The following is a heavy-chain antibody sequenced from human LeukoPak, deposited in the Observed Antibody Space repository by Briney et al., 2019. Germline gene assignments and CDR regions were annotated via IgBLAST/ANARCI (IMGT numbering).Heavy chain of an antibody. V-gene: IGHV1-18*01. CDR1: GYTFTSYG. Sequence: ASVKVSCKASGYTFTSYGISWVRQAPGQGLEWMGWISAYNGNTNYAQKLQGRVTMTTDTSTSTAYMELRSLRSDDTAVYYCARDLHVVVPAASLVGYWGQGTLVTVSS. CDR3: ARDLHVVVPAASLVGY. D-gene: IGHD2-2*01. CDR2: ISAYNGNT. J-gene: IGHJ4*02.